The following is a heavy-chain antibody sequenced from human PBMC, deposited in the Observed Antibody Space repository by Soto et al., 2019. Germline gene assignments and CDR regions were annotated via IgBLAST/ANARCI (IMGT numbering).Heavy chain of an antibody. CDR2: IYSGGST. Sequence: EVQLVESGGGLIQPGGSLRLSCAASGFTVSSNYMSWVRQAPGKGLEWVSVIYSGGSTYYADSVKGRFTISRDNSKNTLYLQMNSLGAEDTAVYYCARGLTGTAPGYYYYGMDVWGQGTTVTVSS. CDR1: GFTVSSNY. CDR3: ARGLTGTAPGYYYYGMDV. J-gene: IGHJ6*02. V-gene: IGHV3-53*01. D-gene: IGHD1-7*01.